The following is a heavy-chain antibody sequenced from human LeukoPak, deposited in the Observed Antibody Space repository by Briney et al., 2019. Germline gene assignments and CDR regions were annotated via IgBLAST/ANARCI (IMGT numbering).Heavy chain of an antibody. CDR3: ARSFNYVGWFDP. Sequence: PGGSLRLSCAASGFTFSSYSMNWVRQAPGKGLEWVSSISSSSSYIYYADSVKGRFTISRDNAKNSLYLQMNSLGAEDTAVYYCARSFNYVGWFDPWGQGTLVTVSS. V-gene: IGHV3-21*01. D-gene: IGHD4-11*01. J-gene: IGHJ5*02. CDR1: GFTFSSYS. CDR2: ISSSSSYI.